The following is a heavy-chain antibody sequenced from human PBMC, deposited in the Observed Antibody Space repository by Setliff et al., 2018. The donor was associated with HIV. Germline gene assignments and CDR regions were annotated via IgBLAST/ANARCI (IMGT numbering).Heavy chain of an antibody. CDR3: ARHQKVSFMSDH. V-gene: IGHV4-39*01. CDR2: IYYSGST. J-gene: IGHJ4*02. Sequence: SETLSLTCTVSGGSISSSSYYWGWIRQPPGKGLEWIGSIYYSGSTYYNPSLKSRVTISVGTSKNQFSLKLSSVTAADTAIYYCARHQKVSFMSDHWGQGMLVTVSS. CDR1: GGSISSSSYY. D-gene: IGHD3-16*01.